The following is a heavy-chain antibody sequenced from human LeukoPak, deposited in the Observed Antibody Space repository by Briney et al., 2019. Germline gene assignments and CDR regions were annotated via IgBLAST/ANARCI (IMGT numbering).Heavy chain of an antibody. Sequence: EXLSLTCTVSGGSISSSSYYWGWIRQPPGKGLEWIGSIYYSGSTYYNPSLKSRVTISVDTSKNQFSLKLSSVTAADTAVYYCARRRWELLDYWGQGTLVTVSS. D-gene: IGHD1-26*01. CDR2: IYYSGST. CDR1: GGSISSSSYY. V-gene: IGHV4-39*01. CDR3: ARRRWELLDY. J-gene: IGHJ4*02.